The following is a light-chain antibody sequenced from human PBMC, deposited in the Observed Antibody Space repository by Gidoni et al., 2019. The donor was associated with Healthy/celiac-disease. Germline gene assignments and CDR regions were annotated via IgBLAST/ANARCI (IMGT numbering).Light chain of an antibody. Sequence: QSDLTQPASVSGSPGQSITISCTGTSSDVGGYNYVSWYQQHQGKAPKLMIYEVSNRPSGVSNRFSGSKSGNTASLTISGLQAEDEADYYCSSYTSSSTWVFGGGTKLTVL. CDR1: SSDVGGYNY. CDR2: EVS. J-gene: IGLJ3*02. CDR3: SSYTSSSTWV. V-gene: IGLV2-14*01.